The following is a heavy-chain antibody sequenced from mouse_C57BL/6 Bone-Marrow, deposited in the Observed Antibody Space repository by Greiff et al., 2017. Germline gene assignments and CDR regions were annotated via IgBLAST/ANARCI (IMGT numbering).Heavy chain of an antibody. CDR3: AGRDYYGSSFAY. CDR1: GFSLSTSGMG. J-gene: IGHJ3*01. D-gene: IGHD1-1*01. V-gene: IGHV8-12*01. Sequence: QVTLIVSGPGILQSSQTLSLTCSFSGFSLSTSGMGVSWIRQPSGQGLESLAHIYWDDDTRYNPSLKRRLTISKDTSRNHAFLKITSVDTADTATYYCAGRDYYGSSFAYWGQGTLVTVSA. CDR2: IYWDDDT.